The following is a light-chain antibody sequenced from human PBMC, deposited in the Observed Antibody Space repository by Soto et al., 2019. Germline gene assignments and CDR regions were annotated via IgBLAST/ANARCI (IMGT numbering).Light chain of an antibody. Sequence: QSVLTQPPSVSAAPGQKVTISCSGSSSNIGNNYVSWYQQLPGTAPKLLIYDNNKRPSGIPDRFSGSKSGTSATLGITGHLTGDGAAYYFCTWDSSLSAVVFGGGTKVTVL. CDR2: DNN. V-gene: IGLV1-51*01. J-gene: IGLJ2*01. CDR1: SSNIGNNY. CDR3: CTWDSSLSAVV.